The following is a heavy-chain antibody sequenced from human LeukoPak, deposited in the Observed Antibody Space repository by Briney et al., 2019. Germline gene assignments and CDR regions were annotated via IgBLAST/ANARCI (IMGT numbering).Heavy chain of an antibody. CDR1: GFTFNSYA. V-gene: IGHV3-23*01. CDR2: INGRGDNT. CDR3: AKDRVSPGFNLFDP. J-gene: IGHJ5*02. D-gene: IGHD3-16*01. Sequence: GGSLRLSCAASGFTFNSYAMSWVRQAPGKGLEWVSAINGRGDNTYYADFVKGRLTISRDNSKNTLHLQMNSLRAEDTAVYYCAKDRVSPGFNLFDPWGQGTLVTVSS.